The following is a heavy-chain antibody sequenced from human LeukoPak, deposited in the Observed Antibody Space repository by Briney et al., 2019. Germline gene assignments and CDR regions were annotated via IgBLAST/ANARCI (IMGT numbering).Heavy chain of an antibody. V-gene: IGHV3-23*01. Sequence: GGSLRLSCAASGFTFSSYVMSWVRQAPGKGREWVSAISGSGGSTYYADSVKGRFTISRDNSKNTLYLQMNSLRAEDTAVYYCAKDDDYGDYAAYWGQGTLVTASS. CDR2: ISGSGGST. D-gene: IGHD4-17*01. J-gene: IGHJ4*02. CDR3: AKDDDYGDYAAY. CDR1: GFTFSSYV.